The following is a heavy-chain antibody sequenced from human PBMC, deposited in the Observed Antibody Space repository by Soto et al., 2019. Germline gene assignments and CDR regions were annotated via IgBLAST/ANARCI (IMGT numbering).Heavy chain of an antibody. J-gene: IGHJ3*02. CDR2: ISGSGGST. D-gene: IGHD2-15*01. CDR3: ACSGGSLLNGDAFDI. V-gene: IGHV3-23*01. CDR1: GFTFSSYA. Sequence: GGSLRLSCAASGFTFSSYAMSWVRQAPGKGLEWVSAISGSGGSTYYADSVRGRFTISRDNSKNTLYLQMSSLRAEDTAVYYCACSGGSLLNGDAFDIWGQGTMVTVSS.